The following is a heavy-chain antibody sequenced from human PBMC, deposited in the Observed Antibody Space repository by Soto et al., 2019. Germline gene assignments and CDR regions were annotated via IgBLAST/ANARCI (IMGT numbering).Heavy chain of an antibody. CDR1: GGTFSSYT. CDR2: IIPILGIA. Sequence: QVQLVQSGAEVKKPGSSVKVSCKASGGTFSSYTISWVRQAPGQGLEWMGRIIPILGIANYAQKLQGRVTITADKSTSTAYMELSSLRSEDTAVYYCARGDDYSGYDDAFDIWGQGTMVTVSS. CDR3: ARGDDYSGYDDAFDI. J-gene: IGHJ3*02. V-gene: IGHV1-69*02. D-gene: IGHD5-12*01.